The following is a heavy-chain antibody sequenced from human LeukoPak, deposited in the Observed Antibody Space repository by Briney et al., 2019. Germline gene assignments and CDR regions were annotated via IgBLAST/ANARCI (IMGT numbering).Heavy chain of an antibody. Sequence: GGSLRLSCAASGFTFINAWMNWVRQAPGKGLEWVSSISSSSSYIYYADSVKGRFTISRDNAKNSLYLQMNSLRAEDTAVYYCARGGYSYGSGYWGQGTLVTVSS. CDR1: GFTFINAW. CDR2: ISSSSSYI. D-gene: IGHD5-18*01. CDR3: ARGGYSYGSGY. V-gene: IGHV3-21*01. J-gene: IGHJ4*02.